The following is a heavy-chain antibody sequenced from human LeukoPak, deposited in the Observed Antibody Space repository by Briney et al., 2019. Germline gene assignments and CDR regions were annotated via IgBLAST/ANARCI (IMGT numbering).Heavy chain of an antibody. D-gene: IGHD6-13*01. CDR3: ARGGIAAAGAYFDY. V-gene: IGHV3-21*01. CDR1: GFTFSSYS. J-gene: IGHJ4*02. Sequence: NPGGSLRLSCAASGFTFSSYSMNWVRQAPGKGLEWVSSISSSSSYIYYADLVKGRFTISRDNAKNSLYLQMNSLRAEDTAVYYCARGGIAAAGAYFDYWGQGTLVTVSS. CDR2: ISSSSSYI.